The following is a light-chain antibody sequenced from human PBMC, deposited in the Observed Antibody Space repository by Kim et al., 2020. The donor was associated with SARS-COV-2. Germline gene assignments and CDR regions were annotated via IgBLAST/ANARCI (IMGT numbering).Light chain of an antibody. CDR1: QDIANS. J-gene: IGKJ1*01. V-gene: IGKV1-27*01. CDR2: AAT. Sequence: ASIGDRVTITCRASQDIANSLAWYQQKPGKVPQVLIYAATTLQSGVPSRFSGSGSGTEFTLTIGSLQTEDVATYYCKKYNSAPWTFGPGTKVDIK. CDR3: KKYNSAPWT.